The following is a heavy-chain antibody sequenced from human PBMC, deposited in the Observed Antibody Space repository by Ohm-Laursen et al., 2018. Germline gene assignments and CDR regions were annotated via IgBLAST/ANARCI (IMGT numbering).Heavy chain of an antibody. CDR1: GGSISSYY. CDR3: ARGDYGSGTYQNWFDS. V-gene: IGHV4-59*07. Sequence: SDTLSLTCSVSGGSISSYYWTWIRQPPGKELEWIGYIHYSGTTNYNPSLKSRVTISVDTSKNQFSLKLSFVTAADTAIYSCARGDYGSGTYQNWFDSWGQGTLVTFSS. D-gene: IGHD3-10*01. J-gene: IGHJ5*01. CDR2: IHYSGTT.